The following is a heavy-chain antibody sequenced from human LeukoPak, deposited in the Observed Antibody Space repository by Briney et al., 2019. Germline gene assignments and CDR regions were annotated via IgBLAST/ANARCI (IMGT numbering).Heavy chain of an antibody. Sequence: PGGSLRLSCAASGFTFSNYAMSWVRQAPGKGLEWVSSISGSVDNTYYADSVKGRFSISRDNSKNTLVLQMNSLRAEDTALYYCAKVMYSGGYSYFPYWGQGILVTVSS. CDR2: ISGSVDNT. CDR1: GFTFSNYA. D-gene: IGHD3-22*01. J-gene: IGHJ4*02. V-gene: IGHV3-23*01. CDR3: AKVMYSGGYSYFPY.